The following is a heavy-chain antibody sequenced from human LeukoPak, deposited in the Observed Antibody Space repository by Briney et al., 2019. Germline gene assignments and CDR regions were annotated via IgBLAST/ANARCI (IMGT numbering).Heavy chain of an antibody. CDR2: ISGSGGST. Sequence: PGGSLRLSCAASGFTFSSYAMSWVGQAPGKGLEGVSAISGSGGSTYYADSVKGRFTISRDNSKNTLYLQMNSLRAEDTAVYYCALQEGAYCGGDCPSLDYWGQGTLVTVSS. CDR1: GFTFSSYA. D-gene: IGHD2-21*02. V-gene: IGHV3-23*01. J-gene: IGHJ4*02. CDR3: ALQEGAYCGGDCPSLDY.